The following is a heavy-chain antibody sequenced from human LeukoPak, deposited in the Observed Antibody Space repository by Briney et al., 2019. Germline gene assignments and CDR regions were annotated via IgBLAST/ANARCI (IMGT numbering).Heavy chain of an antibody. CDR3: VRDGVYDSGSDAFDI. Sequence: SETLSLTCAVSGGSISSGGYSWSWIRQPPGKGLEWIGYIYHSGSTYYNPSLKSRVTISVDRSKDQFSLKLSSVTAADTAVYYCVRDGVYDSGSDAFDIWGQGTMVTVSS. V-gene: IGHV4-30-2*01. CDR2: IYHSGST. J-gene: IGHJ3*02. D-gene: IGHD3-10*01. CDR1: GGSISSGGYS.